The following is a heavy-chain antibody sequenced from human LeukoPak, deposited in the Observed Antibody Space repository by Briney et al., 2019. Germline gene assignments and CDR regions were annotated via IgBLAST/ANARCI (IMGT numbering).Heavy chain of an antibody. J-gene: IGHJ4*02. CDR2: IKQDGSEK. V-gene: IGHV3-7*01. CDR3: AGDVEGSGSYYSP. Sequence: PGGSLRLSCAASGFTSSRYWMTWVRQAPGKGLEWVANIKQDGSEKNYVDSVKGRFTISRDNAKNSLYLQMNSLRAEDTAVYYCAGDVEGSGSYYSPWGQGTRVTVSS. D-gene: IGHD3-10*01. CDR1: GFTSSRYW.